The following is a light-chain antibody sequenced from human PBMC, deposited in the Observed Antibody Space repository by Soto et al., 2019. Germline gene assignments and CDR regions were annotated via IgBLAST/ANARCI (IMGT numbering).Light chain of an antibody. CDR2: XXX. V-gene: IGLV1-40*01. J-gene: IGLJ2*01. Sequence: QSVLTQPPSVSGAPGQRVTISCTGSSSNIGAGYDVHWYQQLPGTAPKLLIXXXXXXXXXXXXXXXXXKSGTSASLAITGXXXXXXXXXXCQSYDSSLSGVVFGGGTKLTVL. CDR1: SSNIGAGYD. CDR3: QSYDSSLSGVV.